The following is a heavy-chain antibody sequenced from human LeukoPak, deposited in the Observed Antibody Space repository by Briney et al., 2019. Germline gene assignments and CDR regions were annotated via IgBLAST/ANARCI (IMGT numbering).Heavy chain of an antibody. Sequence: GGSLRLSCAPSGIIFSNAWMSWVRQAPGKGLECVGRFKTKSDDGTTDYAAPVKGRFTISRDDSKTTLYLQMNSLKTEDTAVYYCTTDRGVGTTRVPGGDYWGQGILVTVSS. CDR1: GIIFSNAW. CDR2: FKTKSDDGTT. V-gene: IGHV3-15*01. CDR3: TTDRGVGTTRVPGGDY. J-gene: IGHJ4*02. D-gene: IGHD1-26*01.